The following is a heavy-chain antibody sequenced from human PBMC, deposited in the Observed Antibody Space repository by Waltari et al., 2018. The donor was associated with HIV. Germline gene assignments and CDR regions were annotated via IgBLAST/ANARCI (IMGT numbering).Heavy chain of an antibody. CDR2: IYSGGRR. J-gene: IGHJ6*02. CDR3: ARDPRSSGYYGMDV. CDR1: GFTTRSTY. V-gene: IGHV3-53*01. Sequence: EVQLVASVGGLIEPGGSLRVSCAAPGFTTRSTYMSWVRQAPGKGMEGVSVIYSGGRRYYADSVKGRFIISRDNSKNTVSLHMNSLRAEDTAVYYCARDPRSSGYYGMDVWGQGIKVTVSS. D-gene: IGHD1-26*01.